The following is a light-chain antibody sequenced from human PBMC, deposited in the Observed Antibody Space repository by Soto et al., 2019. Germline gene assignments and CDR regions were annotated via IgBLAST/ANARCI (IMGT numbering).Light chain of an antibody. V-gene: IGKV1-39*01. Sequence: DIQMTQSPSSLSASVGDKVTITCRASQRIGIYLNWYQQKPGRAPNLLIYAASSLQSGFPPRFSGSGSGTDFTLTITSLQPEDFATYYCQQSYSTLTWTFGQGTKVDIK. J-gene: IGKJ1*01. CDR3: QQSYSTLTWT. CDR1: QRIGIY. CDR2: AAS.